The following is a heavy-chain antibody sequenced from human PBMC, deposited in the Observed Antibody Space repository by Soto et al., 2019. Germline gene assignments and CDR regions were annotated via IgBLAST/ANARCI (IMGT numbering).Heavy chain of an antibody. J-gene: IGHJ5*02. CDR1: GFTFSSYA. D-gene: IGHD2-15*01. V-gene: IGHV3-30-3*01. CDR3: ARVEYCSGFTCPNQNDNWFDP. Sequence: GGSLRLSCAASGFTFSSYAMHWVRQAPGKGLEWVAVISYDGSNKYYADSVKGRFTISRDNSKNTLYLQMNSLRPEDTAVYYCARVEYCSGFTCPNQNDNWFDPWGQGTLVTVSS. CDR2: ISYDGSNK.